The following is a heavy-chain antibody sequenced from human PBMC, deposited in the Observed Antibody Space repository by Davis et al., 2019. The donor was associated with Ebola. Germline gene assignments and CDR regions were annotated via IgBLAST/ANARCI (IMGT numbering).Heavy chain of an antibody. J-gene: IGHJ4*02. CDR1: GYSFTSYW. V-gene: IGHV5-51*01. Sequence: GESLKISCKGSGYSFTSYWIGWVRQMPGKGLEWMGILYPGDSDTRYSPSFQGQVTISADKSISNAYLQWSSLKASDTAMYYCARWGIAVAGTEAGLDYWGQGTLVTVSS. CDR3: ARWGIAVAGTEAGLDY. D-gene: IGHD6-19*01. CDR2: LYPGDSDT.